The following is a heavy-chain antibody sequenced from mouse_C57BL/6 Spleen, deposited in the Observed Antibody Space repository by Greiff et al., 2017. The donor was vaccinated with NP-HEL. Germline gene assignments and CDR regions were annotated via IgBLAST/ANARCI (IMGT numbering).Heavy chain of an antibody. CDR3: ARGDYGDPYYAMDY. Sequence: EVQLVESEGGLVQPGSSMKLSCTASGFTFSDYYMAWVRQVPEKGLEWVANINYDGSSTYYLDSLKSRFIISRDNAKNILYLQMSSLKSEDTATYYCARGDYGDPYYAMDYWGQGTSVTVSS. D-gene: IGHD1-1*01. CDR1: GFTFSDYY. CDR2: INYDGSST. J-gene: IGHJ4*01. V-gene: IGHV5-16*01.